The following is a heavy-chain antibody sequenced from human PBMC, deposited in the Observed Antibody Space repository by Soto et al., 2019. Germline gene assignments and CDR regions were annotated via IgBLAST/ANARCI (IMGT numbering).Heavy chain of an antibody. CDR2: SSGSGGST. CDR3: AKDGGYSYGYSPRYYYGMDV. J-gene: IGHJ6*02. CDR1: GFTFSSYA. Sequence: EVQLVESGGGLVKPGGSLRLSCAASGFTFSSYAMSWVRQAPGKGLEWVSASSGSGGSTYYADSVKGRFTISRDNSKNTLYLQMNSLRAEDTAVYYCAKDGGYSYGYSPRYYYGMDVWGQGTTVTVSS. V-gene: IGHV3-23*04. D-gene: IGHD5-18*01.